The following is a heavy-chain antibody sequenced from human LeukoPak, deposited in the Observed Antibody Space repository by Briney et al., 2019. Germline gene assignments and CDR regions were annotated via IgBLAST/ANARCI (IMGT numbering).Heavy chain of an antibody. CDR2: ISGRGGST. CDR1: EFTFSTYG. CDR3: ARDPNGDYIGTFDM. V-gene: IGHV3-23*01. D-gene: IGHD4-17*01. J-gene: IGHJ3*02. Sequence: GGSLRLSCAASEFTFSTYGRSWGRQAPGKGLEWVSSISGRGGSTQYADSVQGRFAISRDNSNNTMYLQMNSLRGEDTAMYSCARDPNGDYIGTFDMWGRGTMVSLPS.